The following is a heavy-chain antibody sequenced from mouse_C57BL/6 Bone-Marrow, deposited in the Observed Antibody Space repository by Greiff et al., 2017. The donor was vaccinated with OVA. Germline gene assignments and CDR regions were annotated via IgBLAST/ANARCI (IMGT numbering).Heavy chain of an antibody. Sequence: EVKLMESGGGLVQPGGSLSLSCAASGFTFTDYYMSWFRQPPGKALEWLGFIRNKANGYTTESSASVKGRFTNSRDNSQSILYLQMTALRAEDSATYYCARYIPDYWGQGTTLTVSS. CDR2: IRNKANGYTT. CDR1: GFTFTDYY. V-gene: IGHV7-3*01. J-gene: IGHJ2*01. CDR3: ARYIPDY.